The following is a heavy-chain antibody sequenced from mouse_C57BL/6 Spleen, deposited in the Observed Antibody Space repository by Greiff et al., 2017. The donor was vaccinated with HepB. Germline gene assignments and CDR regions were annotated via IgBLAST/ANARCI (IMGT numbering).Heavy chain of an antibody. D-gene: IGHD2-4*01. J-gene: IGHJ4*01. CDR1: GYTFTDYY. CDR2: INPYNGGT. Sequence: EVKLKESGPVLVKPGASVKMSCKASGYTFTDYYMNWVKQSHGKSLEWIGVINPYNGGTSYNQKFKGKATLTVDKSSSTAYMELNSLTSEDSAVYYCARRWDYDGNYYAMDDWGQGTSVTVSS. CDR3: ARRWDYDGNYYAMDD. V-gene: IGHV1-19*01.